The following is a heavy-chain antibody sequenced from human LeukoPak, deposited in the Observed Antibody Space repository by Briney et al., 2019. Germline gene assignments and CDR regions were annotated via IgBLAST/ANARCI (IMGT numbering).Heavy chain of an antibody. V-gene: IGHV3-30*18. Sequence: GGSLRLSCAASGFTFSSYGMHWVRQAPGKGLEWVAVISYDGSNKYYADSVKGRSTISRDNSKNTLYLQMNSLRAEDTAAYYCAKDRELGIAAAGTGFDYWGQGTLVTVSS. CDR1: GFTFSSYG. CDR3: AKDRELGIAAAGTGFDY. J-gene: IGHJ4*02. CDR2: ISYDGSNK. D-gene: IGHD6-13*01.